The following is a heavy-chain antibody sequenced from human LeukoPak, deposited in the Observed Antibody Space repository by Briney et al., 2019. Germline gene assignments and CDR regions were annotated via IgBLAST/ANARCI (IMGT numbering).Heavy chain of an antibody. V-gene: IGHV4-59*08. CDR1: GDSITSISSYY. D-gene: IGHD6-13*01. CDR3: ARHYLSSSSWPQDWFDP. Sequence: PSETLSLTCTVSGDSITSISSYYWSWIRQPPGKGLEWIGLIYYSGTTNYNPSLRSRVTISLDTSKNQFPLKLSSVTAADTAVYYCARHYLSSSSWPQDWFDPWGQGTLVTVSS. J-gene: IGHJ5*02. CDR2: IYYSGTT.